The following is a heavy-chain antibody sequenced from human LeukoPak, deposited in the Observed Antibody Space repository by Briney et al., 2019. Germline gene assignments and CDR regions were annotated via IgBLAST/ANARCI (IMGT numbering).Heavy chain of an antibody. CDR3: STYKSGSFYY. CDR2: IKSESDGGTT. V-gene: IGHV3-15*01. J-gene: IGHJ4*02. CDR1: GFIFSNAW. Sequence: PGGSLRLSCAASGFIFSNAWMSWVRQAPGKGLEWVGRIKSESDGGTTDYSAPVKGRFTISRDDSKNIVYLQMNSLKIEDTALYYCSTYKSGSFYYWGQGTLVTVSS. D-gene: IGHD1-26*01.